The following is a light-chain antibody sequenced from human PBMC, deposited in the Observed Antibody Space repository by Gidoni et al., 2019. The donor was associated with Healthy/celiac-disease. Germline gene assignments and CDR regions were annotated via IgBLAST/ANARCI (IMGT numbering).Light chain of an antibody. CDR3: QQYGSSALT. CDR1: PSVSSSY. CDR2: GAS. J-gene: IGKJ4*01. V-gene: IGKV3-20*01. Sequence: LTQSPGTLSLSPGERATLSCRASPSVSSSYLAWYQQKPGQAPRLLISGASSRATGIPDRFSGSGSGTDFTLTISRLEPEDFAVYYCQQYGSSALTFGGGTKVEIK.